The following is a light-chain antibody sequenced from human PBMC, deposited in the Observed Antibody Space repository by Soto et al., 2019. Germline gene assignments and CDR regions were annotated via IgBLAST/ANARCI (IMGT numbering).Light chain of an antibody. Sequence: QSVLTQPASVSGSPGQSITISCTGTSSDVGSYNLVSWYQQHPGEAPKLMIYEGSKRPSGVSNRFSGSKSGNTASLTISGPQAEDEADYYCCSYAASVVFGGGTKLTVL. CDR3: CSYAASVV. V-gene: IGLV2-23*01. J-gene: IGLJ2*01. CDR1: SSDVGSYNL. CDR2: EGS.